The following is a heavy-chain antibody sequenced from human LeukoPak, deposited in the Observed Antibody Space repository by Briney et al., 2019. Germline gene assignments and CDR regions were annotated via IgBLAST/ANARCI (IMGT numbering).Heavy chain of an antibody. V-gene: IGHV3-21*01. J-gene: IGHJ1*01. CDR3: ARDMTTVTTFYFQH. D-gene: IGHD4-17*01. CDR1: GFTFSSYA. CDR2: ISSSSSYI. Sequence: NTRGSLRLSCAASGFTFSSYAMSWVRQAPGKGLEWVSSISSSSSYIYYADSVKGRFTISRDNAKNSLYLQMNSLRAEDTAVYYCARDMTTVTTFYFQHWGQGTLVTVSS.